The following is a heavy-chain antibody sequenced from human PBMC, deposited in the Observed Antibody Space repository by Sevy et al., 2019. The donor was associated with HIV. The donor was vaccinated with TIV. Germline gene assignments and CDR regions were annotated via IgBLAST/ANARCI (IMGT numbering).Heavy chain of an antibody. V-gene: IGHV3-30-3*01. Sequence: GGSLRLSCAASGFTFNRYSMHWVRQAPGKGLEWVATISFDATNKHYPDSVKGRFTISRDNIQNSLFLQMDSLRPEDTAVYYCALERLSSDVAEYFQNWGHGTLVTVSS. J-gene: IGHJ1*01. D-gene: IGHD1-1*01. CDR3: ALERLSSDVAEYFQN. CDR1: GFTFNRYS. CDR2: ISFDATNK.